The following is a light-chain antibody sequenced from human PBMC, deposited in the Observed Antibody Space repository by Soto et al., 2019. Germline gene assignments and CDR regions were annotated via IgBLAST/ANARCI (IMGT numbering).Light chain of an antibody. CDR2: GAS. CDR1: QSVSSD. V-gene: IGKV3-15*01. CDR3: QQYNNWPTWT. Sequence: ERIMPQSPATLSLSPGERATLSCRASQSVSSDLAWYQQKPGQGPRLLIFGASTRAAGIPARFSGSGSGTEFTLTISSLQSEDFAVYHCQQYNNWPTWTFGQGTKV. J-gene: IGKJ1*01.